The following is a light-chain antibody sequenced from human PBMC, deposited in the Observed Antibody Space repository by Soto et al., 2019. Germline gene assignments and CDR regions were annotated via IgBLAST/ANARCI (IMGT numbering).Light chain of an antibody. CDR2: GAS. J-gene: IGKJ4*01. CDR3: QQYDDWPPLT. CDR1: QSVGSN. Sequence: EIVMTQSASTLSVSAGERATLSCGASQSVGSNLAWYQQIPGQAPRLLIYGASSRATGIPARFSGSGSGTEFTLTISSLQSEDFAVYYCQQYDDWPPLTFGGGTKVDIK. V-gene: IGKV3-15*01.